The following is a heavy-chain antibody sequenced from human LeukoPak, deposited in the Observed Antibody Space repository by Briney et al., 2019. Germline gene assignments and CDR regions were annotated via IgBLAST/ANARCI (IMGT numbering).Heavy chain of an antibody. Sequence: GGSLRLSCAASGFIFSSYGMSWVRQAPGKGLEWVSAISGSGGSTYYADSVKGRFTISRDNSKNTLYLQMNSLRAEDTAVYYCAKVTMIVVALDAFDIWGQGTMVTVSS. J-gene: IGHJ3*02. CDR2: ISGSGGST. CDR3: AKVTMIVVALDAFDI. V-gene: IGHV3-23*01. CDR1: GFIFSSYG. D-gene: IGHD3-22*01.